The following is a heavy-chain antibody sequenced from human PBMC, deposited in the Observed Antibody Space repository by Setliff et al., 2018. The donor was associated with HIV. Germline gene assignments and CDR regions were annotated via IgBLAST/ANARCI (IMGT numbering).Heavy chain of an antibody. CDR1: GGSISSSSYY. Sequence: SETLSLTCTVSGGSISSSSYYWGWIRQPPGKGLEWIGSIYYSGSTYYNPSLKSRVTISVDTSKNQFSLRLSSVTAADTGVYYCARHKDPPGSRWVFYYYYMDLWGGGTTVTVSS. D-gene: IGHD6-13*01. CDR3: ARHKDPPGSRWVFYYYYMDL. V-gene: IGHV4-39*01. CDR2: IYYSGST. J-gene: IGHJ6*03.